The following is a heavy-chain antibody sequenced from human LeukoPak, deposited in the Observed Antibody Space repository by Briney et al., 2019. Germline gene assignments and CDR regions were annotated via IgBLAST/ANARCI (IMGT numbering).Heavy chain of an antibody. V-gene: IGHV4-4*07. CDR2: IYPSGST. CDR3: ARGDYYDGGGRNWFDP. D-gene: IGHD3-16*01. J-gene: IGHJ5*02. Sequence: SETLSLTCTVSGGSISSSYWSWIRQPAGKGLEWIGRIYPSGSTNYNPSFKSRVTMSVDTSKNQFSLKLRSVTAADTAVYYCARGDYYDGGGRNWFDPWGQGTLVTVSS. CDR1: GGSISSSY.